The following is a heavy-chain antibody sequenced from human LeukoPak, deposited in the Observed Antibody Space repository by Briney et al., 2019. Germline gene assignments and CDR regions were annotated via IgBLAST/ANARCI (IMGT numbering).Heavy chain of an antibody. J-gene: IGHJ4*02. CDR3: ARGDRFRCSYADY. Sequence: GRSLRLSCAASGFTFDDYAMHWVRQAPGKGLEWVSGISWNSGSIGYADSVKGRFTISRDNAKNSLYLQMNSLRAEDMALYYCARGDRFRCSYADYWGQGTLVTVSS. V-gene: IGHV3-9*03. CDR1: GFTFDDYA. CDR2: ISWNSGSI. D-gene: IGHD5-18*01.